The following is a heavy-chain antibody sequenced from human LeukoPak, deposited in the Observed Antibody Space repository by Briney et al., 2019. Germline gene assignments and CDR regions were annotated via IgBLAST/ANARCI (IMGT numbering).Heavy chain of an antibody. CDR2: ISWNSGSI. CDR3: VKASGYSLSEYYLDY. J-gene: IGHJ4*02. D-gene: IGHD3-3*01. Sequence: GRSLRLSCAVSGFTFDDYAVQWVRQAPGKGLEWVSGISWNSGSIGYADSVKGRFTISRDNAKNSLYLHMNSLRVEDMALYYCVKASGYSLSEYYLDYWGQGTLVTVPS. V-gene: IGHV3-9*03. CDR1: GFTFDDYA.